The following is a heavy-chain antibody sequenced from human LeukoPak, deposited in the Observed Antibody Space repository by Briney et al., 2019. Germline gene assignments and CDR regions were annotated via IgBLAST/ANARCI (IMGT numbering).Heavy chain of an antibody. D-gene: IGHD2-21*02. CDR2: ISGSGGST. CDR1: GFTFSSYA. CDR3: ARAGGVTFWYFDL. Sequence: PGGSLRLSCAASGFTFSSYAMSWVRQAPGKGLEWVSAISGSGGSTYYADSVKGRFTISRDNAKNSLYLQMNSLRAEDTAVYYCARAGGVTFWYFDLWGRGTLVTVSS. V-gene: IGHV3-23*01. J-gene: IGHJ2*01.